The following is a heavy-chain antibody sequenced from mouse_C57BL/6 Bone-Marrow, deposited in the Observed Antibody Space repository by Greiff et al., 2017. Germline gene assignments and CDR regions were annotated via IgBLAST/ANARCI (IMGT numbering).Heavy chain of an antibody. D-gene: IGHD1-1*01. J-gene: IGHJ1*03. CDR3: ARRNCNYYYGHWDFDV. V-gene: IGHV5-17*01. CDR2: ISSGSSTI. CDR1: GFTFSDYG. Sequence: EVNLVESGGGLVKPGGSLKLSCAASGFTFSDYGMHWVRQAPEKGLEWVAYISSGSSTIYYADTVKGRFTISRDNAKNTLFLQMTSLRAEDTAMYYSARRNCNYYYGHWDFDVWGTGTTVTVSS.